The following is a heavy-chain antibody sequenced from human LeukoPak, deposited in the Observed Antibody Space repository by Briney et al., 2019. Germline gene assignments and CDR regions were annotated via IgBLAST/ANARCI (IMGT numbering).Heavy chain of an antibody. V-gene: IGHV1-2*02. CDR2: INPNSGGT. D-gene: IGHD2-15*01. J-gene: IGHJ6*02. Sequence: ASVKVSCKASGYTFTGYYMHWVRQAPGQGLEWMGWINPNSGGTNYAQKFQVRVTMTRDTYISPAYMELSKLRAHDTAVYYCARAKYCRGGSCFSYYYYGMDVWGQGTTVTVSS. CDR3: ARAKYCRGGSCFSYYYYGMDV. CDR1: GYTFTGYY.